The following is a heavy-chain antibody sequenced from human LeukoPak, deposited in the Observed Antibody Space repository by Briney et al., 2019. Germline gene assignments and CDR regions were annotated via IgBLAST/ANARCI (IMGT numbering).Heavy chain of an antibody. V-gene: IGHV1-69*06. CDR2: IIPIFGTA. CDR1: GGTFSSYA. Sequence: ASVKVSCKASGGTFSSYAISWVRQAPGQGLEWMGGIIPIFGTANYAQKFQGRVTITADKSTSTAYMELSSLRSEDTAVYYCARDLSRRVATILKRRDAFDIWGQGTMVTVSS. D-gene: IGHD5-12*01. J-gene: IGHJ3*02. CDR3: ARDLSRRVATILKRRDAFDI.